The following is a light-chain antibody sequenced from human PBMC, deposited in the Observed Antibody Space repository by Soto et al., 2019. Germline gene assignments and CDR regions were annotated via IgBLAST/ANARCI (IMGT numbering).Light chain of an antibody. CDR3: AAWDDRLAAPI. CDR2: RND. CDR1: TSNIGNNY. J-gene: IGLJ1*01. Sequence: QSVLTQPPSASGTPGQRVTISCSGSTSNIGNNYVYWYQQIPGTAPKLLIYRNDQRPSGVPDRFSGSKSGTSASLAISGLRSEDEADYHCAAWDDRLAAPIFGTATKVT. V-gene: IGLV1-47*01.